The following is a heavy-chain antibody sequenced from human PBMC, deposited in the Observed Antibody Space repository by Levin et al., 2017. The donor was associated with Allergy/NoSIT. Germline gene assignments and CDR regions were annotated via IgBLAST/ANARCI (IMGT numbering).Heavy chain of an antibody. J-gene: IGHJ4*02. V-gene: IGHV1-2*02. CDR2: INPNSGGT. CDR1: GYTFTGYY. Sequence: GASVKVSCKASGYTFTGYYMYWVRQAPGQGLEWMGWINPNSGGTKCAQKFQGRVTMTRDTSISTAYMELSSLRSDDTAMYFCATRIAATTSPGYWGQGTLVTVSS. D-gene: IGHD6-13*01. CDR3: ATRIAATTSPGY.